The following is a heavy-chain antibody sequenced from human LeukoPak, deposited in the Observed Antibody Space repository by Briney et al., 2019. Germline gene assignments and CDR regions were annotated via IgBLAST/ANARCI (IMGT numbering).Heavy chain of an antibody. J-gene: IGHJ3*02. CDR1: GGSISSSNW. CDR3: AAYYGGNRRTSGVDDAFDI. CDR2: IYHSGST. Sequence: SGTLSLTCAVSGGSISSSNWWSWVRQPPGKGLEWIGEIYHSGSTNYNPSLKSRVTISVDKSKNQFSLKLSSVTAADTAVYYCAAYYGGNRRTSGVDDAFDIWGQGTMVTVSS. D-gene: IGHD4-23*01. V-gene: IGHV4-4*02.